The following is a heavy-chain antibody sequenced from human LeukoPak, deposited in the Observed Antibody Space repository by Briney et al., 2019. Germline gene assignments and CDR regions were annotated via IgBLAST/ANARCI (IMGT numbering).Heavy chain of an antibody. Sequence: PGGSLRLSCAASGFTFSSYGMSWVRQAPGKGLEWVSAISGSGGSTYYADSVKGRFIISRDNSKNTLYLQMNSLRAEDTAVYYCAKYPAFGGVYFDYWGQGTLVTVSS. J-gene: IGHJ4*02. V-gene: IGHV3-23*01. CDR3: AKYPAFGGVYFDY. CDR2: ISGSGGST. D-gene: IGHD3-16*01. CDR1: GFTFSSYG.